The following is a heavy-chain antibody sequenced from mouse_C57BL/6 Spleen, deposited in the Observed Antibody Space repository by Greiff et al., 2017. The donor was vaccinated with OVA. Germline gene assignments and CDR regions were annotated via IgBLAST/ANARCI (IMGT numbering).Heavy chain of an antibody. CDR2: INPGSGGT. J-gene: IGHJ1*03. CDR1: GYAFTNYL. D-gene: IGHD1-1*01. Sequence: QVHVKQSGAELVRPGTSVKVSCKASGYAFTNYLIEWVKQRPGQGLEWIGVINPGSGGTNYNEKFKGKATLTADKSSSTAYMQLSSLTSEDSAVYFCAREAYYYGSSDWYFDVWGTGTTVTVSS. V-gene: IGHV1-54*01. CDR3: AREAYYYGSSDWYFDV.